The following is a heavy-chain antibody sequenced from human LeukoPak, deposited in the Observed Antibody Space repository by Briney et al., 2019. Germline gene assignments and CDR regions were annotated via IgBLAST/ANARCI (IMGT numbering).Heavy chain of an antibody. CDR3: ASGIAAAFDY. J-gene: IGHJ4*02. CDR1: GYTFSSYA. CDR2: ISAYNGNT. Sequence: APVKVSCKASGYTFSSYAINWVRQAPGQGLEWMGWISAYNGNTNYAQKFQGRVTMTTDASTNTAYMELRSLRSDDTAVYYCASGIAAAFDYWGQGTLVTVSS. D-gene: IGHD6-13*01. V-gene: IGHV1-18*01.